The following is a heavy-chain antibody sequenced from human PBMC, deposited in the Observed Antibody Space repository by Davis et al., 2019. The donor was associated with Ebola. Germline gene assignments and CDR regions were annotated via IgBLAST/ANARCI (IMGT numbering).Heavy chain of an antibody. CDR2: INPNSGGT. CDR3: ARAHYCSSTSCYQPIDY. J-gene: IGHJ4*02. CDR1: GYTFTGYY. Sequence: ASVKVSCKASGYTFTGYYMHWVRQAPGQGLEWMGWINPNSGGTNYAQKFQGWVTMTRDTSISTAYMELSRLRSDDTAVYYCARAHYCSSTSCYQPIDYWGQGTLVTVSS. V-gene: IGHV1-2*04. D-gene: IGHD2-2*01.